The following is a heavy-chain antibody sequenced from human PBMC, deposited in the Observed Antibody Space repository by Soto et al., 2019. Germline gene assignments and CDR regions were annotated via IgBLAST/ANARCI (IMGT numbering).Heavy chain of an antibody. D-gene: IGHD4-17*01. J-gene: IGHJ6*02. CDR2: IWYDGSNK. Sequence: FLRLSCAASGFTFSSYGMHWVRQAPGKGLEWVAVIWYDGSNKYYADSVKGRFTISRDNSKNTLYLQMNSLRAEDTAVYYCARDGRGTTVTTEPYYYGMDVWGQGATVTVSS. CDR3: ARDGRGTTVTTEPYYYGMDV. CDR1: GFTFSSYG. V-gene: IGHV3-33*01.